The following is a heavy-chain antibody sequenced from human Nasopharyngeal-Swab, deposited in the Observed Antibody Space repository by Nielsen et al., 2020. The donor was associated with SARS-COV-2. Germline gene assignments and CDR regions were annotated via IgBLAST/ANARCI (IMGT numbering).Heavy chain of an antibody. CDR2: ISTTGSFK. J-gene: IGHJ4*02. CDR1: GFPFSDYC. V-gene: IGHV3-11*04. CDR3: ASGGYDFWSGYPSDY. Sequence: GESLKISCAASGFPFSDYCMSWIRQAPGKGLEWVSHISTTGSFKYYADSLKGRFTISRDNDKNSLYLQMNSLRADDTAVYYCASGGYDFWSGYPSDYWGLGTLVTVSS. D-gene: IGHD3-3*01.